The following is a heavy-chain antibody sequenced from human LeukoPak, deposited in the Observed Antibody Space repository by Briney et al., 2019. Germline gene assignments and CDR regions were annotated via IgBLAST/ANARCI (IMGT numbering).Heavy chain of an antibody. CDR2: IYTSGST. CDR1: GGSISSGSYY. V-gene: IGHV4-61*02. D-gene: IGHD2-2*01. J-gene: IGHJ3*02. CDR3: AREVVPAAIWYSSSWFDAFDI. Sequence: SETLSLTCTVSGGSISSGSYYWSWIRQPAGKGLEWIGRIYTSGSTNYNPSLKSRVTISVDTSKNQFSLKLSSVTAADTAVYYCAREVVPAAIWYSSSWFDAFDIWGQGTMVTVSS.